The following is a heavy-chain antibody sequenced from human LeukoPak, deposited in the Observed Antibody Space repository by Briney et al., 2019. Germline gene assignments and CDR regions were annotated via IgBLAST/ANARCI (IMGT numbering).Heavy chain of an antibody. CDR2: ISYDGSNK. CDR3: ARGRSDAGTDY. J-gene: IGHJ4*02. Sequence: GGSLRLSCAASGFTFSSYAMHWVRQAPGKGLEWVAVISYDGSNKYYADSVKGRFTISRDNSKNTLYLQMNSLRAEDTAVYYCARGRSDAGTDYWGQGTLVTVSS. D-gene: IGHD6-13*01. CDR1: GFTFSSYA. V-gene: IGHV3-30-3*01.